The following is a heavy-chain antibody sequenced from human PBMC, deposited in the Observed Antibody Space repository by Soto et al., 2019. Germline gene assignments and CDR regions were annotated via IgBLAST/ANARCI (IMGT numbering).Heavy chain of an antibody. CDR1: GFTFSSYS. D-gene: IGHD2-2*01. V-gene: IGHV3-21*01. Sequence: TGGSLRLSCAASGFTFSSYSMNWVRQAPGKGLEWVSSISSSSSYIYYADSVKGRFTISRDNAKNSLYLQMNSLRAEDTAVYYCARVVVPAALNWFDPWGQGTLVTVSS. CDR3: ARVVVPAALNWFDP. CDR2: ISSSSSYI. J-gene: IGHJ5*02.